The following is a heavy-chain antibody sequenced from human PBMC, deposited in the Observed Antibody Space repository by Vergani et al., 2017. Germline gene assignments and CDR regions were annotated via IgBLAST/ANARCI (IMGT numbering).Heavy chain of an antibody. CDR1: GTSVSSGTHY. J-gene: IGHJ3*01. D-gene: IGHD6-19*01. CDR3: ARETAVADDVVDL. Sequence: QVQLQESGPGLVRPSETLSLTCPVSGTSVSSGTHYWNWIRQPADKTLEWIGRIYTSGSTDYNPTLRSRITLSLVRSTNQVSLKVSSVTAADTAVYFCARETAVADDVVDLWGQGTLVSVSA. V-gene: IGHV4-61*02. CDR2: IYTSGST.